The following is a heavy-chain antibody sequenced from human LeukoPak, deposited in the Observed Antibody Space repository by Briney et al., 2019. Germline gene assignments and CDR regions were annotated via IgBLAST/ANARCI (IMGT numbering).Heavy chain of an antibody. J-gene: IGHJ4*02. CDR3: ARVAAAGTSPFDY. D-gene: IGHD6-13*01. V-gene: IGHV1-2*02. CDR2: INPNSGGT. Sequence: GASVKVSCKTSESIFTDCFLHWVRQAPGQGLEWMGWINPNSGGTNYAQKFQGRVTMTRDTSISTAYMELSRLRSDDTAVYYCARVAAAGTSPFDYWGQGTLVTVSS. CDR1: ESIFTDCF.